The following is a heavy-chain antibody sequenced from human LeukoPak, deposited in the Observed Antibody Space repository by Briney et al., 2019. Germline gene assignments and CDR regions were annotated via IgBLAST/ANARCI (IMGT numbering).Heavy chain of an antibody. CDR1: GFTFSSYA. J-gene: IGHJ4*02. CDR3: ATGKGGQWELIRGYYFDY. D-gene: IGHD1-26*01. CDR2: ISYDGSNK. V-gene: IGHV3-30-3*01. Sequence: PGGSLRLSCAASGFTFSSYAMHWVRQAPGKGLEWVAVISYDGSNKYYADSVKGRFTISRDNSKNTLYLQMNSLRAEDTAVYYCATGKGGQWELIRGYYFDYWGQGTLVTVSS.